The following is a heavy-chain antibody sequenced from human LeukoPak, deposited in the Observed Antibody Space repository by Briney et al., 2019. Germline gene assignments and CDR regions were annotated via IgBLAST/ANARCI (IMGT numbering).Heavy chain of an antibody. CDR1: GFTFRTYA. V-gene: IGHV3-21*01. D-gene: IGHD3-22*01. Sequence: GGSLRLSCETSGFTFRTYAMNWVRQAPGKGLEWVSSMGGSGTSIYYADSVKGRFTISRDNAKNTLYLQMNSLRAEDTAVYYCARGYSDSSGYSLHYWGQGTLVTVSS. CDR2: MGGSGTSI. J-gene: IGHJ4*02. CDR3: ARGYSDSSGYSLHY.